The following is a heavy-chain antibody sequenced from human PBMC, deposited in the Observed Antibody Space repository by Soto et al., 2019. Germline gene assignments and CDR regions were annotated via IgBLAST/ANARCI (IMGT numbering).Heavy chain of an antibody. J-gene: IGHJ6*03. CDR2: ISAYNGNT. CDR3: ARVGYCSSTSCYYRYYYMDV. V-gene: IGHV1-18*01. D-gene: IGHD2-2*01. Sequence: ASVKVSCKASGYTFTSYGISWVRQAPGQGLKWMGWISAYNGNTNYAQKLQGRVTMTTDTSTSTAYMELRSLRSDDTAVYYCARVGYCSSTSCYYRYYYMDVWGKGTTVTVSS. CDR1: GYTFTSYG.